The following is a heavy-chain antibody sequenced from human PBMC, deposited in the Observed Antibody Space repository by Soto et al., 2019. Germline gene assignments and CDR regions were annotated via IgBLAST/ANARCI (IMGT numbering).Heavy chain of an antibody. Sequence: SETLSLTCTVSGGSISSYYWSWIRQPPGKGLEWIGYIYYSGSTNYNPSLKSRVTISVDTSKNQFSLKLSSVTAADTAVYYCARLPTYYYDSSGYYWGQGTLVTVSS. CDR1: GGSISSYY. CDR2: IYYSGST. J-gene: IGHJ4*02. V-gene: IGHV4-59*08. CDR3: ARLPTYYYDSSGYY. D-gene: IGHD3-22*01.